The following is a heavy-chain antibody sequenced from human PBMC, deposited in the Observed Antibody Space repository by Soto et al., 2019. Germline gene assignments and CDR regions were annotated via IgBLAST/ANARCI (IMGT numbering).Heavy chain of an antibody. V-gene: IGHV3-23*01. J-gene: IGHJ5*02. Sequence: EVQLLESGGGLVQPGGSLRLSCAASGFTFSSYAMSWVRQAPGKGLEWVSAISGSGGSTYYADSVKGRFTISRDNSKNPLYLQMNSLRAEDTAVYYCAKPQASYYYDSSGKNWFDPWGQGTLVTVSS. CDR3: AKPQASYYYDSSGKNWFDP. D-gene: IGHD3-22*01. CDR2: ISGSGGST. CDR1: GFTFSSYA.